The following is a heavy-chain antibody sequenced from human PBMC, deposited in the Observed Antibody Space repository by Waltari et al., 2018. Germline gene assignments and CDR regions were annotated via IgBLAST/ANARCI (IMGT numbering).Heavy chain of an antibody. V-gene: IGHV4-59*01. CDR3: ARDSYDSSGPPSKFLDYYGMDV. J-gene: IGHJ6*02. CDR1: GGSISSSY. Sequence: QVQLQESGPGLVKPSETLSLTCTVSGGSISSSYWRWIRQPPGQGLEWIGYIYYSGSTNYNPSLKSRVTISVDTSKNQFSLKLSSVTAADTAVYYCARDSYDSSGPPSKFLDYYGMDVWGQGTTVTVSS. D-gene: IGHD3-22*01. CDR2: IYYSGST.